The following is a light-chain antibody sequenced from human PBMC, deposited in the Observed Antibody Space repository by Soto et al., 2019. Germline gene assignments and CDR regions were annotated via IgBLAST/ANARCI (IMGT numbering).Light chain of an antibody. CDR1: QSLLESDDRTTY. J-gene: IGKJ4*01. CDR3: HQPINFPLT. CDR2: TPS. Sequence: DILVTQTPLSLPATPGAPASISCRSGQSLLESDDRTTYLDWYLQKPGQAPQLLIYTPSYRPSGVPARFSGSGSGTDFTLKISSVQPEDVATYYCHQPINFPLTFGGGTKVDIK. V-gene: IGKV2-40*01.